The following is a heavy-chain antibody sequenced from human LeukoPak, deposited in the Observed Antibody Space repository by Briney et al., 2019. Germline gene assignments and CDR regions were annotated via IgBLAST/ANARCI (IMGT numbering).Heavy chain of an antibody. CDR3: ARGVKQQLWTTYFDY. Sequence: SETLSLTCSASGGSISSYDWSWIRQPPGKGLEWIGYMSYSGSTNYNPSLKSRVTTSVDTSKNQFSLKLSSVTAADTAVYYCARGVKQQLWTTYFDYWGQGTLVTVSS. CDR1: GGSISSYD. CDR2: MSYSGST. V-gene: IGHV4-59*01. J-gene: IGHJ4*02. D-gene: IGHD6-13*01.